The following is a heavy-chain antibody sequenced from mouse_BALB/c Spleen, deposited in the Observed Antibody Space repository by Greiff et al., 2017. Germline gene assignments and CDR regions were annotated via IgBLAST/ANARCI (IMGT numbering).Heavy chain of an antibody. V-gene: IGHV5-4*02. J-gene: IGHJ3*01. Sequence: EVQRVESGGGLVKPGGSLKLSCAASGFTFSDYYMYWVRQTPEKRLEWVATISDGGSYTYYPDSVKGRFTISRDNAKNNLYLQMSSLKSEDTAMYYCAREDGYRFAYWGQGTLVTVSA. CDR1: GFTFSDYY. CDR3: AREDGYRFAY. D-gene: IGHD2-3*01. CDR2: ISDGGSYT.